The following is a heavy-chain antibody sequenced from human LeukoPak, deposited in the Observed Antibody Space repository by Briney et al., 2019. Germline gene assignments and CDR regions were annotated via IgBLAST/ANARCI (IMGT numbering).Heavy chain of an antibody. D-gene: IGHD2-2*02. CDR3: ARHRHIVVVPAAIRGNAFDI. CDR1: GGTLSRYA. V-gene: IGHV1-69*04. Sequence: SVKVSCKASGGTLSRYAISWVRQAPGQGLEWMGRMIPILGIANYAPKFQGRVTITADNSTSTASMELSSLRSEDTAEYYCARHRHIVVVPAAIRGNAFDIWGQGTMVTVSS. J-gene: IGHJ3*02. CDR2: MIPILGIA.